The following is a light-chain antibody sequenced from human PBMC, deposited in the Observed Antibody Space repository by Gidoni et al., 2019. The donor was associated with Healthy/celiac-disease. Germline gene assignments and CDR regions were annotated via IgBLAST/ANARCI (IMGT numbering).Light chain of an antibody. J-gene: IGKJ4*01. Sequence: DIVLTPSPGTLSSSPGERATLSCRASQSVSSSYLAWYQQQPGQAPRLLIYGASSGATGIPDWFGSSGSGTDFTLTISRLEHEDFTVYYCQQYSSSLTFGGGTKVEIK. CDR3: QQYSSSLT. CDR2: GAS. V-gene: IGKV3-20*01. CDR1: QSVSSSY.